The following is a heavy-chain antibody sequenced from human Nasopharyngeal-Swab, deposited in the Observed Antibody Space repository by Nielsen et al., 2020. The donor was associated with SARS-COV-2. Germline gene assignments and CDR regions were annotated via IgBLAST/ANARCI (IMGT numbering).Heavy chain of an antibody. J-gene: IGHJ6*02. V-gene: IGHV3-30*04. CDR1: GFIFSSYA. CDR2: ISYDGSNK. CDR3: ARDILRRIVLMVYEDYYGMDV. Sequence: GESLKISCAASGFIFSSYAMHWVRQAPGKGLEWVAVISYDGSNKYYADSVKGRFTISRDNSKNTLYLQMNSLRAEDTAVYYCARDILRRIVLMVYEDYYGMDVWGQGTTVTVSS. D-gene: IGHD2-8*01.